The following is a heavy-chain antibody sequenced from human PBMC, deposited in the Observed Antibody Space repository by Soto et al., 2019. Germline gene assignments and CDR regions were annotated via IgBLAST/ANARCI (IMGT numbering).Heavy chain of an antibody. CDR3: AKSPQDYYYYGMDV. V-gene: IGHV3-43*01. J-gene: IGHJ6*02. CDR2: ISWDGGST. Sequence: GGSLRLSCAASGLTFEDYTMHWVRQDPGKGLEWVSLISWDGGSTYYADSVKGRFTISRDNSKNSLYLQMNSLRTEDTALYYCAKSPQDYYYYGMDVWGQGTTVTVSS. CDR1: GLTFEDYT.